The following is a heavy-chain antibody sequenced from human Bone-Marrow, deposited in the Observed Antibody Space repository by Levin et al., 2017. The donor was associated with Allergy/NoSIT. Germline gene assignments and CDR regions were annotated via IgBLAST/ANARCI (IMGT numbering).Heavy chain of an antibody. CDR1: GFSISNHV. CDR2: ISTSGDTT. CDR3: ARRGPNWGFFDS. D-gene: IGHD7-27*01. V-gene: IGHV3-23*01. Sequence: GGSLRLSCAASGFSISNHVMSWVRQAPGKGLEWVSAISTSGDTTWNADSVKGRFTISRDISKSTLYLQMNSLSAEDTAVYYCARRGPNWGFFDSWGQGTLVTVSS. J-gene: IGHJ4*02.